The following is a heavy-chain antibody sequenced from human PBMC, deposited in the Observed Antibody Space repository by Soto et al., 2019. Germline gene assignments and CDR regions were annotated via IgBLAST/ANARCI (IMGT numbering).Heavy chain of an antibody. V-gene: IGHV1-18*01. CDR2: ISTYNGNT. D-gene: IGHD1-26*01. CDR3: ARDDSGFSGSHYIAYFNY. CDR1: GYTFTSYG. J-gene: IGHJ4*01. Sequence: ASVKVSCKASGYTFTSYGISWVRQAPGQGLEWMGWISTYNGNTNYAQKLQGRVTMTTDTSASTAYMQLSSLTSEDTAVYYCARDDSGFSGSHYIAYFNYWG.